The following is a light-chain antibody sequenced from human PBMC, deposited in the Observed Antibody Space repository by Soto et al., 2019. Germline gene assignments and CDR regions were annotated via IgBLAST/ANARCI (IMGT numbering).Light chain of an antibody. Sequence: QSVLTQPPSASGSPGQSVTISCTGASSDIGAYDYVSWFKQHPGKAPKLMISEVNNRPSGVSNRFSGSKSGNTAYLTISGLQVDDGAEDFCFSLHTYSPPVLGTGTKFNV. CDR1: SSDIGAYDY. J-gene: IGLJ1*01. CDR3: FSLHTYSPPV. V-gene: IGLV2-14*01. CDR2: EVN.